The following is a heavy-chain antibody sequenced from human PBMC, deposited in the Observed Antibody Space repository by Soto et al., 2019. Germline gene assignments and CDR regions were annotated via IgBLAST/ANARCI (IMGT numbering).Heavy chain of an antibody. V-gene: IGHV3-74*01. D-gene: IGHD5-12*01. CDR2: INGDGSFT. CDR3: AKDQNSGWVGDAFDL. J-gene: IGHJ3*01. Sequence: GGSLRLSCAASAFTFKNHWMHWVRQVPGKGPVWVSRINGDGSFTSYADAVKGRFTISRDNAKNTLSLQMNSLRVEDSAVYHCAKDQNSGWVGDAFDLCGQGTMVTVSS. CDR1: AFTFKNHW.